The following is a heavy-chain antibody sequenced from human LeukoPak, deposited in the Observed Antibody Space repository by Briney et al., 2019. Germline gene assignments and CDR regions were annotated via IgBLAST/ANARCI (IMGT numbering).Heavy chain of an antibody. D-gene: IGHD4-23*01. CDR1: GYTFTGYY. CDR2: INPNSGGT. CDR3: ARRKGDYGGNPIDY. V-gene: IGHV1-2*02. Sequence: ASVKVSCKASGYTFTGYYMHWVRQAPGQGLEWMGWINPNSGGTNYAQKFQGRVTMTRDTSISTAYMELSRLGSDGTAVYYCARRKGDYGGNPIDYWGQGTLVTVSS. J-gene: IGHJ4*02.